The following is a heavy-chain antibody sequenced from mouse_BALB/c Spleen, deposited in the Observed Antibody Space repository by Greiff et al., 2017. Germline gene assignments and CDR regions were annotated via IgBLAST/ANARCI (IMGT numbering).Heavy chain of an antibody. CDR1: GYTFTSYY. V-gene: IGHV1S81*02. CDR2: INPSNGGT. Sequence: QVQLKESGAELVKPGASVKLSCKASGYTFTSYYMYWVKQRPGQGLEWIGEINPSNGGTNFNEKFKSKATLTVDKSSSTAYMQLSSLTSEDSAVYYCTRSLKSPHITTASWFAYWGQGTLVTVSA. CDR3: TRSLKSPHITTASWFAY. J-gene: IGHJ3*01. D-gene: IGHD1-2*01.